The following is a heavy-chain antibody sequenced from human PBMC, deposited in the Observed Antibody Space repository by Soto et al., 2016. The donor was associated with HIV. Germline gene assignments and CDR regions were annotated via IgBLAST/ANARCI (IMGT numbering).Heavy chain of an antibody. CDR2: INGDGSPT. V-gene: IGHV3-43*02. CDR3: VKGLYGSGSWGFDY. Sequence: EVQLVESGGGVVQPGGSLRLSCAASGFTFDVYAMHWVRQAPGKGLEWVSLINGDGSPTYYTDSVRGRFTISRDNSKNSLYLQMNSLTTEDSALYYCVKGLYGSGSWGFDYWGQGTPVTVSS. J-gene: IGHJ4*02. CDR1: GFTFDVYA. D-gene: IGHD3-10*01.